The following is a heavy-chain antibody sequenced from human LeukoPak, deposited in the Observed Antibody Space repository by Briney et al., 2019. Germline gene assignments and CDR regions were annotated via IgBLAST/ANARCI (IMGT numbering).Heavy chain of an antibody. J-gene: IGHJ4*02. V-gene: IGHV3-23*01. Sequence: GGSLRLSCAASGFTLSSYAGSWVRQAPGKGLEWVSGMSGSGGNTYYADSVKGRFTISRDISKNTLYLQMNSLRAEDTALYYCAKDSLPSYGGYFDYWGQGTLVTVSS. CDR3: AKDSLPSYGGYFDY. CDR1: GFTLSSYA. CDR2: MSGSGGNT. D-gene: IGHD3-16*01.